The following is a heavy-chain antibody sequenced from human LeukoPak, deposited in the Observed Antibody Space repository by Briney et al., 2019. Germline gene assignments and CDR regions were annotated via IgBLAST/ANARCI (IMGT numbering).Heavy chain of an antibody. CDR3: AKRGVVIRVILVGFHKEAYYFDS. CDR2: IRDSGGST. Sequence: GGSLRLSCAVSGITLSNYGMTWVRQAPGKGLEWVAGIRDSGGSTNYADSVKGRFTISRDNPKNTLYLQMNSLRAEDTAVYFCAKRGVVIRVILVGFHKEAYYFDSWGQGALVSVSS. J-gene: IGHJ4*02. V-gene: IGHV3-23*01. CDR1: GITLSNYG. D-gene: IGHD3-22*01.